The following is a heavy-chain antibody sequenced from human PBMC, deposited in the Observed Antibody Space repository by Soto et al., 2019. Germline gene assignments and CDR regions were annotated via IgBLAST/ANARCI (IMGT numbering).Heavy chain of an antibody. CDR2: MNPNSGNT. D-gene: IGHD6-13*01. J-gene: IGHJ6*02. CDR3: ARDAAALRGDYYYGMDV. V-gene: IGHV1-8*01. CDR1: GYTFTSYD. Sequence: GASVKVSCKASGYTFTSYDINWVRQATGQGLEWMGWMNPNSGNTGYAQKFQGRVTMTRNTSISTAYMELSSLRSEDTAVYYCARDAAALRGDYYYGMDVWGQGTTVTVSS.